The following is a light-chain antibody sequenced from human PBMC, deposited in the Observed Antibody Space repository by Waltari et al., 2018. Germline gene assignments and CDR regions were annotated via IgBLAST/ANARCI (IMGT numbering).Light chain of an antibody. CDR3: QQLNSYPLT. CDR2: AAS. Sequence: IQLTQSPSFLSASVGDRVTITCRASQCIISYLAWYQQKPGKAPKLLIYAASTLQSGVASRFSGSGSGTECTLTISSLQPEDVATYYCQQLNSYPLTFGGGTKVEIK. CDR1: QCIISY. V-gene: IGKV1-9*01. J-gene: IGKJ4*01.